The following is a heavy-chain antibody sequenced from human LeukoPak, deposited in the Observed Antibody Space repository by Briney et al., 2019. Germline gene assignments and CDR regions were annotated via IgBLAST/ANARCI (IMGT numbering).Heavy chain of an antibody. CDR2: ISSNSNNI. D-gene: IGHD5-24*01. J-gene: IGHJ4*02. Sequence: GGSLRLSCGASGFTFSYYSMNWVRQAPGKGLEWVSSISSNSNNIYYADSVKGRFTISRDNAKNSLYLQMNSLRAEDTAVYYCARDGLAAITFDYWGQGILVTVSS. V-gene: IGHV3-21*01. CDR1: GFTFSYYS. CDR3: ARDGLAAITFDY.